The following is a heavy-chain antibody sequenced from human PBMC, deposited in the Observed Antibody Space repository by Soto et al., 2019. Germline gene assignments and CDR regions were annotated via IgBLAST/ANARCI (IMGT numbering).Heavy chain of an antibody. J-gene: IGHJ6*02. Sequence: ASVKVSCKASGYTFTSYGISWVRQAPGQGLEWMGWISAYNGNTNYAQKLQGRVTMATDTSTSTAYMELRSLRSDDTAVYYCARGETVAGSRYYYGMDVWGQGTTVTVSS. CDR2: ISAYNGNT. CDR3: ARGETVAGSRYYYGMDV. CDR1: GYTFTSYG. D-gene: IGHD6-19*01. V-gene: IGHV1-18*01.